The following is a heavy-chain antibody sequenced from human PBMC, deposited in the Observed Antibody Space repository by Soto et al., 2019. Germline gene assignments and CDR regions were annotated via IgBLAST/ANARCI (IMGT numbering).Heavy chain of an antibody. CDR2: INPNSGGT. CDR3: ARGLCSGWYVDWSDP. Sequence: ASVKVSCRASGYTFTGYYMHWVRQAPGQGLEWMGWINPNSGGTSYAQKFQGRVTMTRDTSISTAHMELSSLRSEDTAVYYCARGLCSGWYVDWSDPWGQGTLVTVSS. V-gene: IGHV1-2*02. CDR1: GYTFTGYY. D-gene: IGHD6-19*01. J-gene: IGHJ5*02.